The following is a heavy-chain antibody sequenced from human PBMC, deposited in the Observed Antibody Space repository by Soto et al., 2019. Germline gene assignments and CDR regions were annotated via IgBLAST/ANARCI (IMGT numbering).Heavy chain of an antibody. CDR3: ARHARVGEYLTLNYYAVDV. Sequence: GGSLRLSCTASGFTFSDYEMNWFRQAPGKGLEWVGFIRSKDLGGTEHYAASVRGRFTIPRDDAKSVAYLQMDSLKTEDTGVYYCARHARVGEYLTLNYYAVDVWGQGTRVTFSS. CDR1: GFTFSDYE. J-gene: IGHJ6*02. V-gene: IGHV3-49*03. CDR2: IRSKDLGGTE. D-gene: IGHD3-10*01.